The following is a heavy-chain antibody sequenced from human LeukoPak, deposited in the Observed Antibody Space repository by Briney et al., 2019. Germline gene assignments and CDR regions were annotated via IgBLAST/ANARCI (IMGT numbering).Heavy chain of an antibody. CDR2: INTEGRRT. CDR1: GVTFSSDW. J-gene: IGHJ6*03. V-gene: IGHV3-74*01. D-gene: IGHD2-2*02. Sequence: GGSLRLSCAASGVTFSSDWMHWVRPAPGNGLVWVSHINTEGRRTNYADCVKGRFTISRDNAKNTLYLQMNSLRAEDTAVYYCTSGRVYCSSTSCYTGMGYMDVWGKGTTVTVSS. CDR3: TSGRVYCSSTSCYTGMGYMDV.